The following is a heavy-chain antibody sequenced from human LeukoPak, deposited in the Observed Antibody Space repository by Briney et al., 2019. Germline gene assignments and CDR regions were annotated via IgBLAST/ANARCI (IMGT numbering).Heavy chain of an antibody. Sequence: PGGSLRLSCAASGFMFSSNWMSWVRLAPGKGLEWVANIKEDGTETYYVDSVKGRFTISRDNSKITLYLQMNSLRAEDTAVYYCAKSYNGYESKPDYWGQGTLATVSS. V-gene: IGHV3-7*03. CDR2: IKEDGTET. D-gene: IGHD5-12*01. J-gene: IGHJ4*02. CDR3: AKSYNGYESKPDY. CDR1: GFMFSSNW.